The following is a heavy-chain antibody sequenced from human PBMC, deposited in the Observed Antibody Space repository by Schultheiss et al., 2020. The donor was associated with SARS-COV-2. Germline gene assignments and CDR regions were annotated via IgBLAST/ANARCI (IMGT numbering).Heavy chain of an antibody. V-gene: IGHV3-15*01. J-gene: IGHJ3*02. CDR1: GFTFSSYE. Sequence: GGSLRLSCAASGFTFSSYEMNWVRQAPGKGLEWVGRIKSKTDGGTTDYAAPVKGRFTISRDNSKNTLYLQMNSLRAEDTAVYYCARDRRRWLQLRGLDTFDIWGQGTMVTVSS. CDR3: ARDRRRWLQLRGLDTFDI. D-gene: IGHD5-24*01. CDR2: IKSKTDGGTT.